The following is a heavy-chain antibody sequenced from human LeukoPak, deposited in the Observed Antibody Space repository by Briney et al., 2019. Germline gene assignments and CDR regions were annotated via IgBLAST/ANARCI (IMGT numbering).Heavy chain of an antibody. CDR2: MSGRGDTS. CDR3: ARDRGWLQYIDY. D-gene: IGHD5-24*01. CDR1: GFTFGTHA. V-gene: IGHV3-23*01. J-gene: IGHJ4*02. Sequence: GGSLRLSCAASGFTFGTHAMTWVRQAPGKGLEWVSGMSGRGDTSYYADSVKGRFTISRDTAKDSLYLQLNSLRAEDTALCYCARDRGWLQYIDYWGQGTLVTVSS.